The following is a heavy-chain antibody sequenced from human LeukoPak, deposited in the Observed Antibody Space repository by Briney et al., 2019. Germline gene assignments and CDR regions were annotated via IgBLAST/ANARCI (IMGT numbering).Heavy chain of an antibody. CDR2: ISAYNGNT. CDR3: ARDLIGEDSPIGWGYCSGGSCSWFDP. D-gene: IGHD2-15*01. V-gene: IGHV1-18*01. CDR1: GYTFTSYG. J-gene: IGHJ5*02. Sequence: ASVKVSCKASGYTFTSYGISWGRQAPGQGLEWMGWISAYNGNTNYAQKLQGRVTMTTDTSTSTAYMELRSLRSDDTAVYYCARDLIGEDSPIGWGYCSGGSCSWFDPWGQGTLVTVSS.